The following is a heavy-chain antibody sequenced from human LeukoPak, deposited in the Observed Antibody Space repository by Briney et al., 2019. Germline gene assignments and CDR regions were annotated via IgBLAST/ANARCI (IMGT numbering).Heavy chain of an antibody. D-gene: IGHD5-12*01. CDR2: TYYSGST. CDR1: GGSISSYY. V-gene: IGHV4-59*01. Sequence: PSETLSLTCTVSGGSISSYYWSWIRQPPGKGLEWIGYTYYSGSTNYNPSLKSRVTISVDTSKNQFSLKLSSVTAADTAVYYCASQGDVVATSPFDYWGQGTLVTVSS. CDR3: ASQGDVVATSPFDY. J-gene: IGHJ4*02.